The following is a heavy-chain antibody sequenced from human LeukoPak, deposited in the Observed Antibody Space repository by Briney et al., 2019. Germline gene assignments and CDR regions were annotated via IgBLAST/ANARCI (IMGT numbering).Heavy chain of an antibody. CDR1: GFTFSSYE. CDR3: ARPSSYYYDSSGPDDFDI. V-gene: IGHV3-48*03. Sequence: PGGSLRLSCAASGFTFSSYEMNWVRQAPGKGLEWVSYISSSGSTIYYADSVKGRFTISRDNAKNSLYLQMNSLRADDAAVYYCARPSSYYYDSSGPDDFDIWGQGTMVTVSS. J-gene: IGHJ3*02. CDR2: ISSSGSTI. D-gene: IGHD3-22*01.